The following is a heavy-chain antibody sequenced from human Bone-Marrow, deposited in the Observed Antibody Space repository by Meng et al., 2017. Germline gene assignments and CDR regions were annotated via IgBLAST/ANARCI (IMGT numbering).Heavy chain of an antibody. V-gene: IGHV3-48*03. CDR1: GFTFRNYE. D-gene: IGHD4-11*01. CDR3: ARDKVSDY. CDR2: ISSSSNTI. Sequence: GGSLRLSCEASGFTFRNYEMNWVRQAPGKGLEWVSFISSSSNTIYYADSVKGRFTISRDNAKNSLYLQMNSLRAEDTAVYYCARDKVSDYWGQGTLVTVSS. J-gene: IGHJ4*02.